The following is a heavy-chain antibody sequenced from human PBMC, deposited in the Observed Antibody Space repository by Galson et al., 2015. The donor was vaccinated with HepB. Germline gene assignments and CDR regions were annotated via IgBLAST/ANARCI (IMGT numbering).Heavy chain of an antibody. CDR1: GFTFGDYA. D-gene: IGHD6-19*01. V-gene: IGHV3-49*03. CDR2: IRTKAYGETT. Sequence: SLRLSCAASGFTFGDYAMSWFRQAPGKGLEWVSFIRTKAYGETTEYAASVQGRFTVSRDDSASIAYLQMNSLKNEDTAMYFCTRGGTTDYSSAWYGTGRHYYDGLDVWGQGTTVTVSS. CDR3: TRGGTTDYSSAWYGTGRHYYDGLDV. J-gene: IGHJ6*02.